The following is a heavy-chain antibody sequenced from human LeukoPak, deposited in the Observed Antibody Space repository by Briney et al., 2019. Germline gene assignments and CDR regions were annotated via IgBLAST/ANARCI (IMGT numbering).Heavy chain of an antibody. CDR1: GFTFSSHS. D-gene: IGHD3-10*01. V-gene: IGHV3-48*04. J-gene: IGHJ4*02. CDR3: ARDRDIVMLRADC. CDR2: IDSGSGNI. Sequence: GGSLRLSCAASGFTFSSHSMNWVRQAPGKGLEWLSYIDSGSGNIYYRDSVKGRFTISRDNAKNSLYLQMNSLRAEDTAVYYCARDRDIVMLRADCWGQGTLVTVSS.